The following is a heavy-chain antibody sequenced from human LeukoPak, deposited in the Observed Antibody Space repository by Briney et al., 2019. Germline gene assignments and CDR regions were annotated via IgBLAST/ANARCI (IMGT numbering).Heavy chain of an antibody. J-gene: IGHJ3*02. V-gene: IGHV3-9*01. CDR3: ATEITNDAFDI. Sequence: GRSLRLSCAASGFTFDDYAMHWVRQAPGKGLEWVSGISWNSGSIGYADSVKGRFTISRDNAKNSLYLQMNSLRAEDTALYHCATEITNDAFDIWGQGTMVTVSS. CDR1: GFTFDDYA. CDR2: ISWNSGSI. D-gene: IGHD3-10*01.